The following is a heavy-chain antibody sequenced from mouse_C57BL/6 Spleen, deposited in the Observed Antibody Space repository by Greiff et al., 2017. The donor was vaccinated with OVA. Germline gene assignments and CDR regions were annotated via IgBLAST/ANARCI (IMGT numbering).Heavy chain of an antibody. CDR3: TKGWDSHCDV. V-gene: IGHV14-4*01. CDR1: GFNIKDDY. J-gene: IGHJ1*03. CDR2: IDPENGDT. D-gene: IGHD4-1*01. Sequence: EVQGVESGAELVRPGASVKLSCTASGFNIKDDYMHWVKQRPEQGLEWIGWIDPENGDTEYASKFQGKATITADTSSNTAYLQLSSLTSEDTAVYYCTKGWDSHCDVWGTGTTVTVSS.